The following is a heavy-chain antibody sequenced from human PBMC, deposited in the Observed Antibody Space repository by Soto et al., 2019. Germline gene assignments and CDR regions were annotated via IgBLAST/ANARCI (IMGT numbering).Heavy chain of an antibody. CDR3: ASQDYGDYEPRPS. Sequence: SETLSLTCTVSGGSISNSRYCWGWIRQPPGKGLEWIGSLYYSGSTYYNPSLKSRVTISVDMSKNKFSLRAEDTAVYYCASQDYGDYEPRPSWGQGTLVTVSS. CDR1: GGSISNSRYC. V-gene: IGHV4-39*01. J-gene: IGHJ4*02. D-gene: IGHD4-17*01. CDR2: LYYSGST.